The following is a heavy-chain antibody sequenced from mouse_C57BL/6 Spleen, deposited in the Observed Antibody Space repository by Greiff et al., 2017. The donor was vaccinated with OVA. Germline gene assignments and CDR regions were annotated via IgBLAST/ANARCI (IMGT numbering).Heavy chain of an antibody. CDR1: GYAFSSSW. D-gene: IGHD1-1*01. Sequence: VQLQQSGPELVKPGASVKISCKASGYAFSSSWMNWVKQRPGKGLEWIGRIYPGAGDTNYNGKFKGKATLTADKSSSTAYMQLSSLTSEDSAVYFCASGDYGSSSFDYWGQGTTLTVSS. V-gene: IGHV1-82*01. CDR3: ASGDYGSSSFDY. J-gene: IGHJ2*01. CDR2: IYPGAGDT.